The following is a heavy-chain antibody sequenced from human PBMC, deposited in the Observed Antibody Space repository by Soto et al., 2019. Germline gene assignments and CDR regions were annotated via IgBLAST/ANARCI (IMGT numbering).Heavy chain of an antibody. J-gene: IGHJ4*02. CDR1: GFTFSSYW. D-gene: IGHD6-13*01. Sequence: EVQLVESGGGLVQPGGSLRLSCAASGFTFSSYWMHWVRQAPGKGLVWVSRINSDGSSTTYADSVKGRFTISRDNAKHTVYLQMNSLRAEDTAVYYCASKHSSRAFDYWGQGTLVTVSS. CDR2: INSDGSST. CDR3: ASKHSSRAFDY. V-gene: IGHV3-74*01.